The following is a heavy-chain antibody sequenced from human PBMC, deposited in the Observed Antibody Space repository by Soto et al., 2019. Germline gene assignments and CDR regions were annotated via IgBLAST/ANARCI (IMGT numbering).Heavy chain of an antibody. CDR1: GYTFPNYG. CDR3: ARGLWFGELLFGNDAFDI. V-gene: IGHV1-18*01. D-gene: IGHD3-10*01. Sequence: ASVKVSCKASGYTFPNYGISWVRQAPGQGLEWMGWIGAYNGNTNYAQKFQGWVTMTRDTSISTAYMELSRLRSDDTAVYYCARGLWFGELLFGNDAFDIWGQGTIVTVSS. CDR2: IGAYNGNT. J-gene: IGHJ3*02.